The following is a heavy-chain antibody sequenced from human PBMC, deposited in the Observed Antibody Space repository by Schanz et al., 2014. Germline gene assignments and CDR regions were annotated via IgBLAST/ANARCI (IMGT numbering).Heavy chain of an antibody. V-gene: IGHV1-18*01. CDR2: ISAYNGHT. CDR1: GYTFTSYG. CDR3: ARAPVTVRPYHYYMDV. Sequence: QGQLVQSGAEVKKLGASVKVSCKASGYTFTSYGITWVRQAPGQGLEWMGWISAYNGHTTYAQKFQGRVTMTRHTSISTAYMELSSLRSEDTAVYYCARAPVTVRPYHYYMDVWGKGTTVTVSS. J-gene: IGHJ6*03. D-gene: IGHD4-17*01.